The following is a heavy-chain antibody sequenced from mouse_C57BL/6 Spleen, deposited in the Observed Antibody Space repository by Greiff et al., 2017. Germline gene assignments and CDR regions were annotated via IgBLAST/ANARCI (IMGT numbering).Heavy chain of an antibody. CDR3: AREGYYGSSYFDV. J-gene: IGHJ1*03. CDR2: IYPGDGDT. CDR1: GYAFSSYW. V-gene: IGHV1-80*01. Sequence: QVQLQQSGAELVKPGASVKISCKASGYAFSSYWMNWVKQRPGQGLEWIGQIYPGDGDTNYNGKFKGKATLTADKSSSTAYMQLSSLTSEDSAVYFCAREGYYGSSYFDVWGTGTTVTVSS. D-gene: IGHD1-1*01.